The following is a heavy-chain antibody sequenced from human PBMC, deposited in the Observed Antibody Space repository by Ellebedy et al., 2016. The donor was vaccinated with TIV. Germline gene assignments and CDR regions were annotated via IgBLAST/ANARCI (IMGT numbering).Heavy chain of an antibody. CDR1: RFSFSSYW. Sequence: GGSLRLSCAASRFSFSSYWMSWVRQAPGKGLEWVANINQDGSVKHYVDSVKGRFTISRDNAKNSLYLQMNSLRVEDTAVYYCATEGRYGDYLSPTHAFVIWGQGTMVTVSS. CDR2: INQDGSVK. D-gene: IGHD4-17*01. J-gene: IGHJ3*02. V-gene: IGHV3-7*03. CDR3: ATEGRYGDYLSPTHAFVI.